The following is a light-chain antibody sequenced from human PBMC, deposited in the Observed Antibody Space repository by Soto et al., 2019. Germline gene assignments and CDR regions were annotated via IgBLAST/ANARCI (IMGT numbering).Light chain of an antibody. CDR2: KIS. J-gene: IGKJ5*01. V-gene: IGKV2-24*01. CDR3: MQATQFPIT. Sequence: DIGMTPPPLSSPVTLGQPASISCRSSQSLVPSDGNTYLSWFQQRPGQPPRPLIYKISNRFSGVPDRFSGSGAGTDFTLKISRVEVEDVGTYYCMQATQFPITFGQGTRLEIK. CDR1: QSLVPSDGNTY.